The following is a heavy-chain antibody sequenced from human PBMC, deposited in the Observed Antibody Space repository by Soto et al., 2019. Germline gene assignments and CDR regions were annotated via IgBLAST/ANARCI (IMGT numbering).Heavy chain of an antibody. CDR1: GGSFSGYY. CDR3: ARGPQRPPSSSSWYKVYYYGMDV. V-gene: IGHV4-34*01. D-gene: IGHD6-13*01. J-gene: IGHJ6*02. CDR2: INHSGST. Sequence: QVQLQQWGAGLLKPSETLSLTCAVYGGSFSGYYWSWIRQPPGKGLEWIGEINHSGSTNYNPSLKSRVTISVDTSKNQFSLKLSSVTAADTAVYYCARGPQRPPSSSSWYKVYYYGMDVWGQGTTVTVSS.